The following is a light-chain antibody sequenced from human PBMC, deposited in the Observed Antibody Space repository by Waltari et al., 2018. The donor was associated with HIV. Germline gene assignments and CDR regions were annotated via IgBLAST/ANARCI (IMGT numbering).Light chain of an antibody. CDR2: LNSDGSH. CDR3: QTWGPGFQV. Sequence: QVVLTQSPSASASLGASVKLTCTLSNGHASYAIAWHQQQPEKGPRLLVKLNSDGSHCKGDGIPERFSGSSSGAERYLTISSLQSEDEADYYCQTWGPGFQVFGGGTKLTVL. J-gene: IGLJ3*02. CDR1: NGHASYA. V-gene: IGLV4-69*01.